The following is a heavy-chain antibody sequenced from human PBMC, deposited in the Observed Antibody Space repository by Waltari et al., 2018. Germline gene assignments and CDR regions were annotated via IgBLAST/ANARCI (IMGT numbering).Heavy chain of an antibody. CDR2: TYYRSKWFN. J-gene: IGHJ3*02. V-gene: IGHV6-1*01. D-gene: IGHD2-21*01. CDR1: GDSISSTIVA. CDR3: TRGIHSSFDI. Sequence: QVQLQQSGPGPVKPSQTLSLTCAISGDSISSTIVAWNWIRQSPSRGLEWLGRTYYRSKWFNDYAVSVKSRITINPDTSKNQFSLQLSSLTPEDTAVYYCTRGIHSSFDIWGQGTMVTVSS.